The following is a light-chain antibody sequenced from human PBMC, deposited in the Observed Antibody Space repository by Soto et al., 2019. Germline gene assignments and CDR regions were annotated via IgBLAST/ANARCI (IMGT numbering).Light chain of an antibody. CDR3: QQRSNWPPLYT. Sequence: EIVLTQSPATLSLSPGERATLSCRASQSVSSYLAWYQQKPGQAPRLLIYDASNRATGMPTRFSGSGSETDFTLTISSLEPEDVAVYYGQQRSNWPPLYTSGQGTKLEIK. CDR1: QSVSSY. CDR2: DAS. J-gene: IGKJ2*01. V-gene: IGKV3-11*01.